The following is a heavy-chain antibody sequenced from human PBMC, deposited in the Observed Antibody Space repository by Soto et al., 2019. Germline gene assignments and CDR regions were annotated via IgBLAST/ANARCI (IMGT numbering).Heavy chain of an antibody. D-gene: IGHD3-10*01. Sequence: GESLKISCKGSGYSFTSYWISWVRQMPGKGLEWMGRIDPSDSYTNYSPSFQCHVTISADKSISTAYLQWSSLKASDTAMYYCATLRVGFGELLTYWGQGTLVTVSS. J-gene: IGHJ4*02. V-gene: IGHV5-10-1*01. CDR2: IDPSDSYT. CDR3: ATLRVGFGELLTY. CDR1: GYSFTSYW.